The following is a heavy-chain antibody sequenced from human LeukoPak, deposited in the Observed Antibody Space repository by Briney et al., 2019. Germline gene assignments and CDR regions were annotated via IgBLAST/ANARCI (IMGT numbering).Heavy chain of an antibody. CDR1: GYTLTELS. D-gene: IGHD2-2*02. J-gene: IGHJ6*03. Sequence: ASVTVSCKVSGYTLTELSMHWVRQAPGKGLEWMGGFDPEDGETIYAQKFQGRVTMTEDTSTDTAYMELSSLRSGDTAVYYCAIPGGYCSSTSCYTTPIGNYYYYMDVWGKGTTVTVSS. CDR3: AIPGGYCSSTSCYTTPIGNYYYYMDV. V-gene: IGHV1-24*01. CDR2: FDPEDGET.